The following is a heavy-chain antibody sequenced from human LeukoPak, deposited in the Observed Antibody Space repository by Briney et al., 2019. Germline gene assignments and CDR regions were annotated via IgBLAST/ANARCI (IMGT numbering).Heavy chain of an antibody. Sequence: SETLSLTCTVSGDSISGFYWSWIRQPPGKGLEWIGYIYYTGSTNYNPSLKSRVTISVDTSKNQFSLKLSSVTAADTAVYYCARRSYGDVPPDYWGQGTLVTVSS. D-gene: IGHD4-17*01. V-gene: IGHV4-59*08. CDR1: GDSISGFY. CDR3: ARRSYGDVPPDY. J-gene: IGHJ4*02. CDR2: IYYTGST.